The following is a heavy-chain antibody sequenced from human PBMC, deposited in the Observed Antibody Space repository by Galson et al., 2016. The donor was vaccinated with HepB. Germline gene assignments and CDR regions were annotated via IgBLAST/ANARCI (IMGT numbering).Heavy chain of an antibody. CDR1: GTTLTDKY. CDR2: INHAGRT. V-gene: IGHV4-34*01. Sequence: ETLSLTCAVYGTTLTDKYWSWIRQTPGRGLEWIAEINHAGRTAYNPSLRSRVAIFVDTSKNQFSLALTSVTAGDTGFYYCARGGLTPIIITVWGHGTLVTVS. CDR3: ARGGLTPIIITV. J-gene: IGHJ4*01. D-gene: IGHD4-11*01.